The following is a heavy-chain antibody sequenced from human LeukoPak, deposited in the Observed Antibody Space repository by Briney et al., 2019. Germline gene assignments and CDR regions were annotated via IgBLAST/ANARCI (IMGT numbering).Heavy chain of an antibody. Sequence: PSETLSLTCRVSGASISGYYWSWIRQPPGKGLEWIGHMYYSGGTTYNPSLMSRVSISLDTSKKHFSLKLSSVTAADTAVYYCAGTGLFFDYWSQGTLVTVSS. D-gene: IGHD7-27*01. CDR3: AGTGLFFDY. J-gene: IGHJ4*02. V-gene: IGHV4-59*01. CDR2: MYYSGGT. CDR1: GASISGYY.